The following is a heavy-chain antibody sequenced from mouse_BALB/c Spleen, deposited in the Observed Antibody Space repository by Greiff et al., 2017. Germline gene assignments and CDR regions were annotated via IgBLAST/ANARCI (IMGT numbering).Heavy chain of an antibody. Sequence: QVQLQQSGAELVRPGTSVKISCKASGYTFTNYWLGWVKQRPGHGLEWIGDIYPGGGYTNYNEKFKGKATLTADTSSSTAYMQLSSLTSEDSAVYFCAREGLGLREYAMDYWGQGTSVTVSS. J-gene: IGHJ4*01. D-gene: IGHD3-1*01. CDR3: AREGLGLREYAMDY. CDR1: GYTFTNYW. CDR2: IYPGGGYT. V-gene: IGHV1-63*02.